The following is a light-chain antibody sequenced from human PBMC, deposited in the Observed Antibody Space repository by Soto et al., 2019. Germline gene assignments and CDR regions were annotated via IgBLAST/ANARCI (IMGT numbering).Light chain of an antibody. CDR3: QQYNSYRWT. CDR1: QSISSW. CDR2: DAS. Sequence: DIHMTQSPSTLSASVGDRVTITCRASQSISSWLAWYQQKPGKAPKLLIYDASILERGVPPRFSGSGSGTEFPLTISSLQPDDFATYYCQQYNSYRWTFGQGTKVDIK. V-gene: IGKV1-5*01. J-gene: IGKJ1*01.